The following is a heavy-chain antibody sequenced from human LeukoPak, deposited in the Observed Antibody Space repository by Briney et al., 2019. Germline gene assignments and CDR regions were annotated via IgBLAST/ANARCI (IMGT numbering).Heavy chain of an antibody. J-gene: IGHJ6*02. CDR2: IIPILGIA. CDR1: GGTFSSYA. Sequence: SVKVSFKASGGTFSSYAISWVRQAPGQGLEWMGRIIPILGIANYAQKFQGRVTITADKSTSTAYMELSSLRSEDTDVYYCARASVVPAAMDYYYYGMDVWGQGTTVTVSS. CDR3: ARASVVPAAMDYYYYGMDV. V-gene: IGHV1-69*04. D-gene: IGHD2-2*01.